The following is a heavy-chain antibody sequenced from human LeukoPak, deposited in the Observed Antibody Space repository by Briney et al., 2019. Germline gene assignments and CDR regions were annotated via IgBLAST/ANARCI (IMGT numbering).Heavy chain of an antibody. CDR3: ARRLRSGCPWDY. D-gene: IGHD6-19*01. Sequence: SETLSLTCTVSGGSISSGVYYWSWIRQHPGKRLESIGCIYYSGSTYYNPSLESRVTISVDTSKNQCSLKLSSVTAADTAVYYCARRLRSGCPWDYWGQGTLVTVSS. CDR1: GGSISSGVYY. V-gene: IGHV4-31*03. J-gene: IGHJ4*02. CDR2: IYYSGST.